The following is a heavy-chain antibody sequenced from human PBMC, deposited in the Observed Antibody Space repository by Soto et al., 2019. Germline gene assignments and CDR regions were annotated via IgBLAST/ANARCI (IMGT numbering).Heavy chain of an antibody. CDR1: GYSFRSYG. V-gene: IGHV1-3*01. D-gene: IGHD6-6*01. CDR3: ARVGLKYLRWFDP. J-gene: IGHJ5*02. CDR2: INVDNGDT. Sequence: ASVKVSCKASGYSFRSYGIQWVRQAPGQSLEWMGWINVDNGDTKYSQNSQDRVTIVRDTSASTVYMELSSLRTEDTAVYYCARVGLKYLRWFDPWGQGSLVTVSS.